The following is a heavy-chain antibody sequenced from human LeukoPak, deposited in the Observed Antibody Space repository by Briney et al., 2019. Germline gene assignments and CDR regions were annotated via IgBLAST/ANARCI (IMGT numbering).Heavy chain of an antibody. J-gene: IGHJ4*02. V-gene: IGHV4-34*01. CDR1: GGSFSGYY. D-gene: IGHD1-26*01. Sequence: PSETLSLTCAVYGGSFSGYYWSWIRQPPGKGLEWIGEINHSGSTNYNPSLKSRVTISVDTSKNQFSLKLSSVTAADTAVYYCARSSGSYHEWDYWGQGTQVAVSS. CDR3: ARSSGSYHEWDY. CDR2: INHSGST.